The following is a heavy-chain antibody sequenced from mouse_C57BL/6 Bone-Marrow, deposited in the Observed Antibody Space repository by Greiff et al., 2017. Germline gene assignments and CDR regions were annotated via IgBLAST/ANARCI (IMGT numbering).Heavy chain of an antibody. V-gene: IGHV5-9-1*02. CDR1: GFTFSSYA. CDR3: TRDLDWYYAMDY. J-gene: IGHJ4*01. D-gene: IGHD4-1*01. CDR2: ISSGGDYI. Sequence: EVQLVESGEGLVKPGGSLKLSCAASGFTFSSYAMSWVRQTPEKRLEWVAYISSGGDYIYYADTVKGRFTISRDNARNTLYLQMSSLKSEDTAMYYCTRDLDWYYAMDYWGQGTSVTVSS.